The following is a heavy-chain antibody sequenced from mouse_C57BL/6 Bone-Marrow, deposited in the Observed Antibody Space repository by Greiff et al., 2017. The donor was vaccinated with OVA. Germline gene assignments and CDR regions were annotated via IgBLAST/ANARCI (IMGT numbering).Heavy chain of an antibody. J-gene: IGHJ2*01. V-gene: IGHV5-6*02. CDR1: GFTFSSYG. CDR2: ISSGGSYT. CDR3: ARLPYCDY. Sequence: DVKLVESGGDLVKPGGSLKLSCAASGFTFSSYGMSWVRQTPDKRLEWVATISSGGSYTYYPDSVKGRFTISRDNAKNTLYLQMSSLQSEDTAMYYCARLPYCDYWGQGTTLTVSS.